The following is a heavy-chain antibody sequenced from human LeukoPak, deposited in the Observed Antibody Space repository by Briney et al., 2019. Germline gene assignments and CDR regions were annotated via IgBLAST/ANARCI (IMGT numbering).Heavy chain of an antibody. V-gene: IGHV4-59*11. Sequence: PSETLSLTCTVPGGSISSHYWSWIRQPPGKGLEWIGYIYYSGSTNYNPSLKSRVTISVDTSKNQFSLKLSSVTAADTAVYYCARVLTGTTGYYYYMDVWGKGTTVTVSS. CDR1: GGSISSHY. CDR2: IYYSGST. J-gene: IGHJ6*03. CDR3: ARVLTGTTGYYYYMDV. D-gene: IGHD1-7*01.